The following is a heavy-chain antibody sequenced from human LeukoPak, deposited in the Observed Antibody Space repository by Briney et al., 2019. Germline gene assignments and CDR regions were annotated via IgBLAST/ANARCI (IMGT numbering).Heavy chain of an antibody. D-gene: IGHD3-22*01. CDR3: AKRSAAYYDSSGRGGYYYYMDV. Sequence: GGSLRLSCAASGFTFSSYGMSWVRQAPGKGLEWVSAISGSGGSTYYADSVKGRFTISRDNSKNTLYLQMNSLRAEDTAVYYCAKRSAAYYDSSGRGGYYYYMDVWGKGTTVTISS. CDR2: ISGSGGST. J-gene: IGHJ6*03. CDR1: GFTFSSYG. V-gene: IGHV3-23*01.